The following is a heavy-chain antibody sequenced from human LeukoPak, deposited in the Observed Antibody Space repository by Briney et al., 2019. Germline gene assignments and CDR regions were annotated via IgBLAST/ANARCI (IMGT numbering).Heavy chain of an antibody. D-gene: IGHD3-10*01. V-gene: IGHV1-18*01. J-gene: IGHJ5*02. CDR2: ISAYNGNT. CDR3: ARDAVLLWFGELFPQNWFDP. CDR1: GYTFTSYG. Sequence: ASVKVSCKASGYTFTSYGISWVRQAPGQGLEWMGWISAYNGNTNYAQKLQGRVTMTTDTSTSTAYMELRSLRSDDTAVYYCARDAVLLWFGELFPQNWFDPWGQGTLVTVSS.